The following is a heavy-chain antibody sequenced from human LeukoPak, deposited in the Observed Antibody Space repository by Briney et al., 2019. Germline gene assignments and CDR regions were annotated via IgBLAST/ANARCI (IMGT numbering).Heavy chain of an antibody. V-gene: IGHV4-39*01. CDR1: GGSVSSGSYY. CDR3: ARTLSSSGWSDWFDP. CDR2: IYYSGST. Sequence: SETLSLTCTVSGGSVSSGSYYWGWIRQPPGKGLEWIVSIYYSGSTYYNPSLKSRVTISVDTSKNQFSLKLSSVTAADTTVYYCARTLSSSGWSDWFDPWGQGTLVTVSS. J-gene: IGHJ5*02. D-gene: IGHD6-19*01.